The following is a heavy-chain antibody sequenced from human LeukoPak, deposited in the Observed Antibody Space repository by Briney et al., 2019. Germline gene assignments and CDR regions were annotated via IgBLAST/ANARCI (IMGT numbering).Heavy chain of an antibody. Sequence: SETLSLTCAVYGGSFSGYYWSWIRQPPGKGLEWIGEINHSGSTNYNPSLKSRVTISVDTSKNQFSLKLSSVTAADTAVYYCARGRIGYCSGGSCYRFDYWGQEPLVTVSS. CDR1: GGSFSGYY. CDR2: INHSGST. CDR3: ARGRIGYCSGGSCYRFDY. J-gene: IGHJ4*02. V-gene: IGHV4-34*01. D-gene: IGHD2-15*01.